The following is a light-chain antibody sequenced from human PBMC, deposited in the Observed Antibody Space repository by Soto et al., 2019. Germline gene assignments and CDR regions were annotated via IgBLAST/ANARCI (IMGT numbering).Light chain of an antibody. CDR3: QQVGGLLLIT. V-gene: IGKV3-20*01. J-gene: IGKJ5*01. CDR1: HSVGSNY. Sequence: EIVFTQSPCTLSLYKGERATLSCRASHSVGSNYLAWYQQKPGQAPRLLIYGASSRATGIPDRFSGSGSGTDFSLTISSLEPEDFAVHYCQQVGGLLLITFCQGARLEFK. CDR2: GAS.